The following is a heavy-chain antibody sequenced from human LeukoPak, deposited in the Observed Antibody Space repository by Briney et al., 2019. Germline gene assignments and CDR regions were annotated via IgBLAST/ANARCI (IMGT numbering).Heavy chain of an antibody. CDR2: INTSGGST. J-gene: IGHJ4*02. D-gene: IGHD5-12*01. V-gene: IGHV1-46*01. Sequence: ASVKVSCKASGYTFTSYQMHWVRQAPGQGLEWMGIINTSGGSTSYAQKFQGRVTMTRDTSTSTVYMELSSLRSEDTAVYYWARDSGYDGDYWGQGALVTVSS. CDR1: GYTFTSYQ. CDR3: ARDSGYDGDY.